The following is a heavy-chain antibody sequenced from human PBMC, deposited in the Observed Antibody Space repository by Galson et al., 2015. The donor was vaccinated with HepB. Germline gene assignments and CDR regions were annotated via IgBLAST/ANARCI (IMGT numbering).Heavy chain of an antibody. V-gene: IGHV3-21*01. J-gene: IGHJ4*02. CDR2: ISSSSSYI. Sequence: SLRLSCAASGFTFSSYSMNWVRQAPGKGLEWVSSISSSSSYIYYADSVKGRFTISRDNAKNSLYLQMNSLRAEDTAVYYCASLPRRRYSSGWPHDDYWGQGTLVTVSS. CDR3: ASLPRRRYSSGWPHDDY. CDR1: GFTFSSYS. D-gene: IGHD6-19*01.